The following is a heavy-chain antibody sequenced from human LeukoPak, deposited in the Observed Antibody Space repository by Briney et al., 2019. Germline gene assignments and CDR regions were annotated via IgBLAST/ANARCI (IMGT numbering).Heavy chain of an antibody. CDR3: ARGPWGLLSWFDP. Sequence: GGSLRLSCAASGFTFSSYAMHWVRQAPGKGLEWVAVISYDGSNKYYADSVKGRFTISRDNSKNTLYLQMNSLRAEDTAVYYCARGPWGLLSWFDPWGQGTLVTVSS. CDR1: GFTFSSYA. D-gene: IGHD2-21*02. V-gene: IGHV3-30*04. J-gene: IGHJ5*02. CDR2: ISYDGSNK.